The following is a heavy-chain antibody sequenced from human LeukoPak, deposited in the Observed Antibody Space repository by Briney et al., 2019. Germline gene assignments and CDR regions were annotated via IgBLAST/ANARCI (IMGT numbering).Heavy chain of an antibody. CDR3: ARDVFGWGSGYYYFYMDV. Sequence: SETLSLTCTVSGGSISSSSYYWGWIRQPPGKGLEWIGSIYYSGSTYYNPSLKSRVTISVDTSKNQFSLKLSSVTAADMAVYYCARDVFGWGSGYYYFYMDVWGKGTTVTVSS. V-gene: IGHV4-39*02. J-gene: IGHJ6*03. CDR1: GGSISSSSYY. CDR2: IYYSGST. D-gene: IGHD3-9*01.